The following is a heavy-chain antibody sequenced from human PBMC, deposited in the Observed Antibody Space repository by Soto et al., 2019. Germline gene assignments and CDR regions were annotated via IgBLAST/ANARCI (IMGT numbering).Heavy chain of an antibody. CDR1: GGSISSSSYF. D-gene: IGHD5-12*01. J-gene: IGHJ4*02. CDR2: IYYSGST. Sequence: SETLSLTCTVSGGSISSSSYFWGWIRQPPGKGLEWIGSIYYSGSTYYNPSLKSRVTVSVDTSKNQFSLKLSSVTAADTAVYYCARDRRDGYTDYWGQGTLVTVS. CDR3: ARDRRDGYTDY. V-gene: IGHV4-39*02.